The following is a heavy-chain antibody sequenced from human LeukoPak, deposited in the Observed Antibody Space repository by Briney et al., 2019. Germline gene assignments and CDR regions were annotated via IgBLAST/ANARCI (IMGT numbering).Heavy chain of an antibody. CDR1: GFTFSDYY. Sequence: GGSLRLSCAASGFTFSDYYMSWIRQAPGKGLEWVSYISTSGTTTYYGDSVKGRFTISRDNSKNTLYLQMNSLRPEDTAVYYCARDSSPWGQGAFDIWGQGTMVTVSS. CDR3: ARDSSPWGQGAFDI. D-gene: IGHD1-26*01. V-gene: IGHV3-11*04. CDR2: ISTSGTTT. J-gene: IGHJ3*02.